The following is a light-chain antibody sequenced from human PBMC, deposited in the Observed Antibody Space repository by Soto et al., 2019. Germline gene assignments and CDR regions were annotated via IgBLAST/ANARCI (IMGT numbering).Light chain of an antibody. CDR3: KQYYSAPQT. Sequence: DIVMTQSPDSLDVSLGERATINCKSSKSVLYRSSNMHYLAGYQQKPGQPPKLLIYGATTRESGVPDRFSGSGSGTAFTLTISSRPAEDVAVYYCKQYYSAPQTVGQGTKLEIK. CDR2: GAT. J-gene: IGKJ2*01. V-gene: IGKV4-1*01. CDR1: KSVLYRSSNMHY.